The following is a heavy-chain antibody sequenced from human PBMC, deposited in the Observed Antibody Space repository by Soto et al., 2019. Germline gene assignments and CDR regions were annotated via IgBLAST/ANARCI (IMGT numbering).Heavy chain of an antibody. D-gene: IGHD6-6*01. CDR3: ARGGIAARKDYYYMDV. CDR2: INHSGST. Sequence: SETLSLTCAVYGGSFSGYYWSWIRQPPGKGLEWIGEINHSGSTNYNPSLKSRVTISVDTSKKQFSLKLSSVAAADTAVYYCARGGIAARKDYYYMDVWGKGTTVTVSS. J-gene: IGHJ6*03. CDR1: GGSFSGYY. V-gene: IGHV4-34*01.